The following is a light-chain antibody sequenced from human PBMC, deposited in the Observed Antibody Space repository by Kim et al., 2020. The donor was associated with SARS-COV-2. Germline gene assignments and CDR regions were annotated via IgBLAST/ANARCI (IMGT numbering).Light chain of an antibody. CDR1: PGISNY. V-gene: IGKV1-16*01. CDR3: QQYSSYPFT. CDR2: AAS. Sequence: DIEMTQSPSSLSASVGDRVTITCRASPGISNYLAWVQQKPGQAPKSLIFAASSLRSGVPSRFSGSETGTQFALTISNVQPEDSATYYCQQYSSYPFTFGGGTKVDIK. J-gene: IGKJ4*01.